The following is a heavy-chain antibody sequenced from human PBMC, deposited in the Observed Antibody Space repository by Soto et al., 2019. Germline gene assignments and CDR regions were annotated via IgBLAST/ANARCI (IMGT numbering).Heavy chain of an antibody. CDR2: IIPLFRTT. J-gene: IGHJ2*01. D-gene: IGHD3-16*02. CDR3: ARDQGAFGGVIVQAVFDI. Sequence: QVQLVQSGAEVKKPGSSVKVSCKISGGTFSHYAISWVRQAPGRGPEWMGGIIPLFRTTEYAQKFQGQVTITADKSTSTAYMEMNNLRPEDTAVYYCARDQGAFGGVIVQAVFDIWGRGTLITVS. V-gene: IGHV1-69*14. CDR1: GGTFSHYA.